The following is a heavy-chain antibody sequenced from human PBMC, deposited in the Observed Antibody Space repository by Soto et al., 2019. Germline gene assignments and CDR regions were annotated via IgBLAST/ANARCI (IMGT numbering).Heavy chain of an antibody. CDR1: GYTFTSYA. CDR3: ARWFRDWNYVGYFDY. J-gene: IGHJ4*02. Sequence: ASVKVSCKASGYTFTSYAMHWVRQAPGQRLEWMGWINAGNGNTKYSQKFQGRVTITRDTSASTAYMELSSLRSEDTAVYYCARWFRDWNYVGYFDYWGQGTLVTVSS. CDR2: INAGNGNT. V-gene: IGHV1-3*01. D-gene: IGHD1-7*01.